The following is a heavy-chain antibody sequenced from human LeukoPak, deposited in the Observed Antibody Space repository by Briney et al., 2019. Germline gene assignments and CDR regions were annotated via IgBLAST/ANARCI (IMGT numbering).Heavy chain of an antibody. CDR3: ASTRRTAMPSYYFDY. CDR2: IIPIFGTA. J-gene: IGHJ4*02. D-gene: IGHD5-18*01. CDR1: VGTFLSYA. Sequence: SVKVSFKASVGTFLSYAISWVRPAPGQGLAWMGGIIPIFGTANYAQKFQGRVTITTDESTSTAYMEPSSLRSKDTAVYYCASTRRTAMPSYYFDYWGQGTPVTVSS. V-gene: IGHV1-69*05.